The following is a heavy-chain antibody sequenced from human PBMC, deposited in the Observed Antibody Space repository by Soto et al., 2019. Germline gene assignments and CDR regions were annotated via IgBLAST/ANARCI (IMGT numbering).Heavy chain of an antibody. CDR2: IYYSGST. CDR3: ARSGGLQHIDY. V-gene: IGHV4-39*01. D-gene: IGHD4-4*01. CDR1: DDSISSSNYH. J-gene: IGHJ4*02. Sequence: PSEPLSLTCTVADDSISSSNYHWGWIRQAPGKGLEWIGSIYYSGSTYYNPSLKSRVTISVDTSKNQFSLKLSSVTAADTAVHYCARSGGLQHIDYWGQGTLVTVSS.